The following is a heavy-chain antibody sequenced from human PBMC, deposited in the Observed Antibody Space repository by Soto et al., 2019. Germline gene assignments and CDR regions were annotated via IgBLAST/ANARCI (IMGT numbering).Heavy chain of an antibody. J-gene: IGHJ4*02. CDR3: AKDLRYDILSGPFDY. V-gene: IGHV3-9*01. CDR2: INWNSGSI. Sequence: EVQLGESGGGLVQPGRSLRLCCAASEFRLDDYAMHWVRQAPGKGLEWVSGINWNSGSIGNADSVKGRSTISRDNAKNSLYMQMNSLRAEETAFYYCAKDLRYDILSGPFDYWGQGTMVTVSS. CDR1: EFRLDDYA. D-gene: IGHD3-9*01.